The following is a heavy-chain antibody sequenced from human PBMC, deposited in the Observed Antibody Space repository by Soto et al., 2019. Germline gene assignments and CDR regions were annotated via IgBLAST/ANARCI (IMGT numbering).Heavy chain of an antibody. J-gene: IGHJ4*02. Sequence: QVQLVESGGGVVQPGRSLRLSCAASGFSFSNYAMHWVRQAPGKGLEWVAVISYDGNNDYYADSVKGRFTISRDNSKNTLSLQINSLRTEDTAVYFCAKAPSPYTSGSFDYWGQGTLVTVSS. V-gene: IGHV3-30*14. CDR3: AKAPSPYTSGSFDY. D-gene: IGHD5-18*01. CDR1: GFSFSNYA. CDR2: ISYDGNND.